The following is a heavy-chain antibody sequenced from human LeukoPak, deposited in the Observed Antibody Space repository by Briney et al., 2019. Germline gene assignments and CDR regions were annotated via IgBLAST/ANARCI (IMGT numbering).Heavy chain of an antibody. CDR3: ARRYCSGGSCYFFDY. Sequence: PGGSLRLSCVASGFTFSGYPMTWVRQAPGRGLEWVSAIGGNGAATFYADSVEGRFTISRDNSKNTLYLQMSSLRAEDTAVYYCARRYCSGGSCYFFDYWGQGTLVTVSS. CDR1: GFTFSGYP. CDR2: IGGNGAAT. V-gene: IGHV3-23*01. J-gene: IGHJ4*02. D-gene: IGHD2-15*01.